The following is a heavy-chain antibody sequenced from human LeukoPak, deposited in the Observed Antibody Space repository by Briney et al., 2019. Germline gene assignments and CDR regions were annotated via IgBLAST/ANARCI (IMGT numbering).Heavy chain of an antibody. CDR2: FDPEDGET. V-gene: IGHV1-24*01. Sequence: GASVKVSCKASGYTLTELSMHWVRQAPGKGLEWMGGFDPEDGETIYAQKFQGRVTMTEDTSTDTAYMELSSLRSEDTAVYYCATDTSHYYGSGSYYLHAFDIWGQGTMVTVSS. CDR3: ATDTSHYYGSGSYYLHAFDI. D-gene: IGHD3-10*01. J-gene: IGHJ3*02. CDR1: GYTLTELS.